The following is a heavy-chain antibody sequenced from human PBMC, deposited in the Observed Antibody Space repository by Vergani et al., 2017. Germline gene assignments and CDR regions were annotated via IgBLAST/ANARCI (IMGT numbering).Heavy chain of an antibody. CDR2: IYYSGST. V-gene: IGHV4-39*07. CDR1: GCSISSSSYY. D-gene: IGHD2-2*01. Sequence: QLQLQESGPGLVKPSETLSLTCTVSGCSISSSSYYWGWIRQPPGMGLEWIGSIYYSGSTYYNPSLKSRVTISVDTSKNQFSLKLSSVTAADTAVYYCARADLGGGSSTSCFDYWGQGTLVTVSS. CDR3: ARADLGGGSSTSCFDY. J-gene: IGHJ4*02.